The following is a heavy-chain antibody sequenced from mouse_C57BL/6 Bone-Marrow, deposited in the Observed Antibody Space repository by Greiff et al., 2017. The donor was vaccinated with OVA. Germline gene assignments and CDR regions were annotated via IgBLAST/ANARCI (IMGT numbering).Heavy chain of an antibody. CDR3: ARGARGAMDY. V-gene: IGHV1-61*01. J-gene: IGHJ4*01. CDR2: IYPSDSET. Sequence: QVQLQQPGAELVRPGSSVKLSCKASGYTFTSYWMDWVKQRPGQGLEWIGNIYPSDSETHYNQKFKDKATLTVDKSSSTAYMQLSSLTSEDSAVYYCARGARGAMDYWGQGTSVTVSS. CDR1: GYTFTSYW.